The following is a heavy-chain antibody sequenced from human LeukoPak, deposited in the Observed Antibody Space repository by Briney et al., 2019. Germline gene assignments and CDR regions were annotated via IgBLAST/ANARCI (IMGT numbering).Heavy chain of an antibody. D-gene: IGHD2-2*01. CDR2: MNPNSGNT. V-gene: IGHV1-8*01. CDR1: GYTFTSYD. Sequence: ASVKVSCKASGYTFTSYDINWVRQATGQGLEWMGWMNPNSGNTGYAQKFQGRVTMTRNTSISTAYMELSSLRSEDTAVYYCARVLHCSSTSCPFWSGYYYHYYYMDVWGKGTTVTVSS. CDR3: ARVLHCSSTSCPFWSGYYYHYYYMDV. J-gene: IGHJ6*03.